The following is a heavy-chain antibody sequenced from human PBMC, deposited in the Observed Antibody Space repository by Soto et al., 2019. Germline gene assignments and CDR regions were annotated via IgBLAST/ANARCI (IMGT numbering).Heavy chain of an antibody. D-gene: IGHD2-15*01. J-gene: IGHJ4*02. CDR3: AKIGDSSYVSLPLVLLDH. CDR1: GFTFSSYA. Sequence: EVQLLESGGGLVQPGGSLRLSCAASGFTFSSYAMSWVRQSPGKGLEWVSAIPGSSTSTYYAGSVKGRFTISRDSSKNTLYLQMNSLRVEDTAVYYCAKIGDSSYVSLPLVLLDHWGQGALVTVAS. V-gene: IGHV3-23*01. CDR2: IPGSSTST.